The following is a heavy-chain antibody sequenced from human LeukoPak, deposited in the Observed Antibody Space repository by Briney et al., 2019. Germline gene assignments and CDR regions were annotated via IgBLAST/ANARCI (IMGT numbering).Heavy chain of an antibody. D-gene: IGHD1-20*01. CDR2: INHSGST. CDR1: GGSFSGYY. Sequence: PSETLSLTCAVYGGSFSGYYWSWIRQPPGKGLEWIGEINHSGSTNYNPSLKSRVTISVDTSKNQFSLKLSSVTAADTAVYYCARGKAITGVHFGYWGQGTLVTVSS. CDR3: ARGKAITGVHFGY. V-gene: IGHV4-34*01. J-gene: IGHJ4*02.